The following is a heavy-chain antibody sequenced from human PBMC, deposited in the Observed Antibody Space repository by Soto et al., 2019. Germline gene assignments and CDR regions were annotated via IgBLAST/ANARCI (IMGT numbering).Heavy chain of an antibody. CDR1: GGSISSYH. CDR2: VFYTGST. Sequence: TSETLSLTCTVSGGSISSYHWSWIRQSPGKGLEWIGYVFYTGSTKYNPALKRRVTISVDTSKNQFSLKLSSVSAADTGLYYCARSYSGTFYGYDTWGQGILATVSS. CDR3: ARSYSGTFYGYDT. J-gene: IGHJ5*02. V-gene: IGHV4-59*01. D-gene: IGHD1-26*01.